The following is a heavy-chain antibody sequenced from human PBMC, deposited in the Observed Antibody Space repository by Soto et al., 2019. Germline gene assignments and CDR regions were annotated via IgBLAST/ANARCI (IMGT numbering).Heavy chain of an antibody. CDR2: INTYNGNT. Sequence: QVQLVQSPAEVKKPGASVKVSCKTSGYSFTTYGINWVRQAPGQGLEWMGWINTYNGNTKYAQNLQGRVTMTTDTSTSTVYMELGSLRSDDTAIYFCARSHSSSWYVLEYWAQGTLVTVSS. CDR3: ARSHSSSWYVLEY. CDR1: GYSFTTYG. V-gene: IGHV1-18*01. D-gene: IGHD6-13*01. J-gene: IGHJ4*02.